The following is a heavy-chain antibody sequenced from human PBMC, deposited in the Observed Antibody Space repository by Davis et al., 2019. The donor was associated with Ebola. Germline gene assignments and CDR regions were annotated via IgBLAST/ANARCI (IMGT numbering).Heavy chain of an antibody. D-gene: IGHD2-2*01. J-gene: IGHJ6*02. CDR3: ARGVCSSTSCYTKNYYYYGMDV. CDR1: GYTFSGYY. Sequence: AASVKVSCKASGYTFSGYYMHWVRQAPGQGLEWMGWINPNSGGTKYAQKFQGWVTMTRDTSISTAYMELSRLRSDDTAVYYCARGVCSSTSCYTKNYYYYGMDVWGQGTTVTVSS. V-gene: IGHV1-2*04. CDR2: INPNSGGT.